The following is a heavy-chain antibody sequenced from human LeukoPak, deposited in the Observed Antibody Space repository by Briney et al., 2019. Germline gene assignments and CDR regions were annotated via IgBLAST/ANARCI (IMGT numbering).Heavy chain of an antibody. CDR1: GGSFSGYY. J-gene: IGHJ4*02. Sequence: SETLSLTCAVYGGSFSGYYWSWIRQPPGKGLEWIGEINHSGSTNYNPSLKSRVTISVDTSKNQLSLKLSSVAAADTAVYYCASRSDSGSMFSGFFDYWGQGTLVTVSS. V-gene: IGHV4-34*01. CDR3: ASRSDSGSMFSGFFDY. D-gene: IGHD3-10*01. CDR2: INHSGST.